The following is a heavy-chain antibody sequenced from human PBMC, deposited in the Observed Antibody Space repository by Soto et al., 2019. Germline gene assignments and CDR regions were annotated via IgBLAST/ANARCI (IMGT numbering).Heavy chain of an antibody. CDR3: AKDWVPTPSRSSAPDY. CDR2: ISGSGGST. D-gene: IGHD2-15*01. CDR1: GFTFSSYA. V-gene: IGHV3-23*01. J-gene: IGHJ4*02. Sequence: GGSLRLSCAASGFTFSSYAMSWVRQAPGKGLEWVSAISGSGGSTYYADSVKGRFTISRDNSKNTLYLQMNSLRAEDTAVYYCAKDWVPTPSRSSAPDYWGQGTLVTVSS.